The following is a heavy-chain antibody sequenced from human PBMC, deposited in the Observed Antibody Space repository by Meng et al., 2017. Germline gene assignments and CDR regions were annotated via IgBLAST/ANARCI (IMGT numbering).Heavy chain of an antibody. CDR1: GFTFSSYG. CDR2: IWYDGSNK. V-gene: IGHV3-33*01. D-gene: IGHD6-13*01. CDR3: ARVKLAAAGPLGGYYYYGMDV. Sequence: GESLKISCAASGFTFSSYGMHWVRQAPGKGLEWVAVIWYDGSNKYYADSVKGRFTISRDNSKNTLYLQMNSLRAEDTAVYYCARVKLAAAGPLGGYYYYGMDVWGQGTTVTVSS. J-gene: IGHJ6*02.